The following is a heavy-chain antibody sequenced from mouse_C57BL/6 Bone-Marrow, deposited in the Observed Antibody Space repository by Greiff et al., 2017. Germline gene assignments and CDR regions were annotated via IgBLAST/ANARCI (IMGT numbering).Heavy chain of an antibody. CDR2: IDPNSGGT. CDR3: ARGHYYGSLYYAMDY. D-gene: IGHD1-1*01. Sequence: KESCKASGYTFTSYWMHWVKQRPGRGLEWIGRIDPNSGGTKYNEKFKSKATLTVDKPSSTAYMQLSSLTSEDSAVYYCARGHYYGSLYYAMDYWGQGTSVTVSS. V-gene: IGHV1-72*01. CDR1: GYTFTSYW. J-gene: IGHJ4*01.